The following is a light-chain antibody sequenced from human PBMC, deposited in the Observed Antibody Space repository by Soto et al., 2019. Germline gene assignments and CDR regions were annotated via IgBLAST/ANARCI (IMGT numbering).Light chain of an antibody. CDR2: GAS. J-gene: IGKJ1*01. Sequence: EIVMTQSPATLSVSPGERATLSCRASQSVSSNLAWYQQKPGQAPRLLIYGASTRATGIPARFSGSGSGTDFTLTISSLEPEDFAVYYCQQYGDLPWTFGQGTKVDIK. CDR3: QQYGDLPWT. CDR1: QSVSSN. V-gene: IGKV3-15*01.